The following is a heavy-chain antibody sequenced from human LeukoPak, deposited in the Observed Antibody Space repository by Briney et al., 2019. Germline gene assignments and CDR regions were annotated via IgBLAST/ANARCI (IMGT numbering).Heavy chain of an antibody. D-gene: IGHD2-15*01. J-gene: IGHJ4*02. CDR2: IKPDGSEK. CDR1: GFTFSSYW. CDR3: ARKELLRGFDY. V-gene: IGHV3-7*01. Sequence: PGGSLRLSCAASGFTFSSYWMSWVRQAPGKGLEWVANIKPDGSEKYYVDSLKGRFTISRDNARNSLFLQMNSLRAADTAVYYCARKELLRGFDYWGQGTLVTVSS.